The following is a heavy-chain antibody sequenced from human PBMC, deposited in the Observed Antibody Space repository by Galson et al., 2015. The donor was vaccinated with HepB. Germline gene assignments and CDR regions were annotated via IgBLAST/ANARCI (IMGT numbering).Heavy chain of an antibody. CDR1: GFTVSSNY. CDR2: IYSGGST. Sequence: SLRLSCAASGFTVSSNYMSWVRQAPGKGLEWVSVIYSGGSTYYTDSVKGRFTTSRDNPKNTLYLQMNSLRAEDTAVYYCARAGYYDSSAPDWVDDAFDIWGQGTMVTVSS. D-gene: IGHD3-22*01. J-gene: IGHJ3*02. V-gene: IGHV3-66*01. CDR3: ARAGYYDSSAPDWVDDAFDI.